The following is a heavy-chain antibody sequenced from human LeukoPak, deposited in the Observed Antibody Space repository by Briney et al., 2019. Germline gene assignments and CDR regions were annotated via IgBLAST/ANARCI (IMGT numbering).Heavy chain of an antibody. CDR2: IHHSGST. CDR1: GGSITSTTW. CDR3: ARHDYGDPTSGLNY. Sequence: ASETLSLTCAVSGGSITSTTWWSWVRQPPGKGLEWIGEIHHSGSTNYNPSLKSRVTISVDKSKNQFFLKLNSVTAADTAVYYCARHDYGDPTSGLNYRGQGTLVTVSS. V-gene: IGHV4-4*02. J-gene: IGHJ4*02. D-gene: IGHD4-17*01.